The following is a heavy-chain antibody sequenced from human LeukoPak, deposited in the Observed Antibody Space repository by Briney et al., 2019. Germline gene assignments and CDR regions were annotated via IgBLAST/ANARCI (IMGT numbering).Heavy chain of an antibody. D-gene: IGHD6-6*01. J-gene: IGHJ4*02. CDR3: ARPSMAARPWGPVDY. Sequence: GASVKVSCKASGYTFTGYYMHWVRQAPGQGLEWMGWINPNSGGTNYAQKFQGRVTMTRDTSISTAYMELSRLRSDDTAVYYCARPSMAARPWGPVDYWGQGTLVTVSS. CDR1: GYTFTGYY. CDR2: INPNSGGT. V-gene: IGHV1-2*02.